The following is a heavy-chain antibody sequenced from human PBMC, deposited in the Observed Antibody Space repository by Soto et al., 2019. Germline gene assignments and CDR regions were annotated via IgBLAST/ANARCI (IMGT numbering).Heavy chain of an antibody. V-gene: IGHV4-39*01. J-gene: IGHJ2*01. CDR1: GGSISRSSYY. CDR3: ARHPFWYFDL. Sequence: QLHLQESGPGLVKPPETLSLTCAVSGGSISRSSYYWGWVLQPPGKGLEWIGSVYYTGTTYYNPSLKSRVSISVDTSDNQSALTVTSVTAADTAVYYCARHPFWYFDLWGRGSLVSVSS. CDR2: VYYTGTT.